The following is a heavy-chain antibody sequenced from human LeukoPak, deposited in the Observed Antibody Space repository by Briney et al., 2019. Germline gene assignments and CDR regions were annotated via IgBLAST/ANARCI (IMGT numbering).Heavy chain of an antibody. CDR2: IYYSGST. CDR3: AIQTVAGPGWYDP. D-gene: IGHD6-19*01. J-gene: IGHJ5*02. Sequence: PSVTLSLTCTVSGGSISSSSYYWGWIRQPPGKGLEWIGSIYYSGSTYYNPSLKSRVTISVDTSKNQFSLKLSSVTAADTAVYYCAIQTVAGPGWYDPWGQGTLVTVSS. V-gene: IGHV4-39*07. CDR1: GGSISSSSYY.